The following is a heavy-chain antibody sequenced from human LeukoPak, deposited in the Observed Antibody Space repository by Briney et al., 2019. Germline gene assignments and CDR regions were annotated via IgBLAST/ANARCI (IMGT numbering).Heavy chain of an antibody. D-gene: IGHD3-10*01. CDR1: GGSFSSYC. CDR3: ARGGMSGGYMVRRRYYFDY. CDR2: INHSGST. Sequence: SETLSLTCAVYGGSFSSYCWSWIRQPPGKGLEWVGEINHSGSTNYNPSLKSRVTISVDTSKNQFSLKLSSVTAADTAVYYCARGGMSGGYMVRRRYYFDYWGQGTLVTVSS. J-gene: IGHJ4*02. V-gene: IGHV4-34*01.